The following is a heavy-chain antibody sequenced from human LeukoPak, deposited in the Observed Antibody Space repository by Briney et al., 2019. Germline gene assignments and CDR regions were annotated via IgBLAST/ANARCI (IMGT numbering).Heavy chain of an antibody. J-gene: IGHJ3*02. CDR2: ISSDSGST. CDR1: GGSISSSSYS. V-gene: IGHV4-39*07. CDR3: ARRPMDKHALDI. D-gene: IGHD3/OR15-3a*01. Sequence: PSETLSLTCTVSGGSISSSSYSWGWIREPPGKGLEWIGSISSDSGSTKYNPSLKSRVTISVDTYENQFCLRLTCVTTADPGIYYCARRPMDKHALDIWGQGTMVTVSS.